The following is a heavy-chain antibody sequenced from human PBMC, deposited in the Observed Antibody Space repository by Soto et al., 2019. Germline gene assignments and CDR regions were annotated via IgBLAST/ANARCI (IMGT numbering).Heavy chain of an antibody. V-gene: IGHV1-18*01. CDR1: GYTFTSYG. D-gene: IGHD2-15*01. CDR2: ISAYNGNT. Sequence: ASVKVSCKASGYTFTSYGISWVRQAPGQGLEWMGGISAYNGNTNYEQKLQGRVTMTTDTSTSTAYMELRSLRSDDTAVYYCARGKSPNCSGGSCYVHPYGAYYYYYGMDVWGQGTTVTVSS. J-gene: IGHJ6*02. CDR3: ARGKSPNCSGGSCYVHPYGAYYYYYGMDV.